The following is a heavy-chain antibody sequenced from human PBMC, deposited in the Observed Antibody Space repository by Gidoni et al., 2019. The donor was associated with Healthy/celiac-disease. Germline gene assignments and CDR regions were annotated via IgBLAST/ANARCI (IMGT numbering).Heavy chain of an antibody. CDR1: GFPFRNFA. CDR2: ISSNGGST. CDR3: VRNYDFWSGYAFDI. J-gene: IGHJ3*02. Sequence: EVQLVESGGGLVQPGGSLRLYCSDSGFPFRNFAMPWVPQAPGKGLEYVSAISSNGGSTYYADSVKGRFTISRDNSKNTLYLQISSLRAEDTAVYYCVRNYDFWSGYAFDIWGQGTMVTVSS. V-gene: IGHV3-64D*06. D-gene: IGHD3-3*01.